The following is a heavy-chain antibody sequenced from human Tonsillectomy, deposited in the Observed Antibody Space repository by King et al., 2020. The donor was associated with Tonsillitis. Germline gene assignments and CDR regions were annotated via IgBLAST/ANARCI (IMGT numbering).Heavy chain of an antibody. J-gene: IGHJ4*01. D-gene: IGHD1-26*01. CDR2: VSASGGS. CDR1: GGSISSGSYY. Sequence: VQLQESGPGLVKPSQTLSLTCTVSGGSISSGSYYWSWIRQPAGKGLEWIGLVSASGGSNYNPSLKSRVTISIDTSKNQFSLKVSSVTAADTAVYYCARVPGWEPGFDNWGQGTLVTVSS. CDR3: ARVPGWEPGFDN. V-gene: IGHV4-61*02.